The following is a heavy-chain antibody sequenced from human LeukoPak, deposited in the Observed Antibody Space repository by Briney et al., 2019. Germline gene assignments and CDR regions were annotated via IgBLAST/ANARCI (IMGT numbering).Heavy chain of an antibody. CDR3: ARTTGYSSSWYNYYYMDV. CDR2: INHSGST. V-gene: IGHV4-39*07. J-gene: IGHJ6*03. Sequence: SETLSLTCTVSGGSISSSSYYWSWIRQPPGKGLEWIGEINHSGSTNYNPSLKSRVTISVDTSKNQFSLKLSSVTAADTAVYYCARTTGYSSSWYNYYYMDVWGRGTTVTVSS. D-gene: IGHD6-13*01. CDR1: GGSISSSSYY.